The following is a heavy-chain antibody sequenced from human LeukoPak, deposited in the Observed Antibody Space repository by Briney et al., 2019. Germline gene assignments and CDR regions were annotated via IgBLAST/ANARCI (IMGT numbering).Heavy chain of an antibody. D-gene: IGHD6-13*01. CDR2: INHSGST. Sequence: PETLSLTCAVYGGSFSGYYWSWIRQPPGKGLEWIGEINHSGSTNYNPSLKSRVTISVDTSKNQFSLKLSSVTAADTAVYYCARGIAAADYYFDYWGQGTLVTVSS. J-gene: IGHJ4*02. CDR3: ARGIAAADYYFDY. V-gene: IGHV4-34*01. CDR1: GGSFSGYY.